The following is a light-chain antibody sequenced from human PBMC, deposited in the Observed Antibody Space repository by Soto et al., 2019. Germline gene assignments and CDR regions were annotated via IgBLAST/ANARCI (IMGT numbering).Light chain of an antibody. V-gene: IGLV3-1*01. J-gene: IGLJ2*01. CDR1: KLGDKY. CDR3: QAWDSSTAV. CDR2: QDS. Sequence: SYELTQPPSVSVSPGRTASITGPGDKLGDKYACWYQQKPGQSPVLVIYQDSKRPSGIPERFSGSNSGNTATLTISGTQAMDEADYYCQAWDSSTAVFGGGTKVTVL.